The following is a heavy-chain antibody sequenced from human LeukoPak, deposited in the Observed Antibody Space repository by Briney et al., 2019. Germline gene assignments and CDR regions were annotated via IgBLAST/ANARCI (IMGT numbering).Heavy chain of an antibody. Sequence: GASVKVSCKASGYIFTNYGISWVRQAPGQGLEWMGWISAYNGNTKYAQKRQDRVTMTTDTSTSTAYMELRSLRFDDTAAYYCARRPAAGTEVLELFDYWGQGTLVTVSS. J-gene: IGHJ4*02. D-gene: IGHD6-13*01. CDR3: ARRPAAGTEVLELFDY. CDR1: GYIFTNYG. V-gene: IGHV1-18*04. CDR2: ISAYNGNT.